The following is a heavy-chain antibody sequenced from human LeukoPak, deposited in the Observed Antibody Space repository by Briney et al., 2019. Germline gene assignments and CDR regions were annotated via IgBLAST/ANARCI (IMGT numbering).Heavy chain of an antibody. D-gene: IGHD2-21*01. J-gene: IGHJ4*02. Sequence: GGSLRLSCAASGFTFSSYAMSWVRQAPGKGLEWVSAISGSGGSTYYADSVKGRFTISRDNSKNTLYLQMNSLRAEDTAVYYCAKDSYLAYCGGDCPRDYWGQGTLVTVSS. CDR1: GFTFSSYA. CDR2: ISGSGGST. V-gene: IGHV3-23*01. CDR3: AKDSYLAYCGGDCPRDY.